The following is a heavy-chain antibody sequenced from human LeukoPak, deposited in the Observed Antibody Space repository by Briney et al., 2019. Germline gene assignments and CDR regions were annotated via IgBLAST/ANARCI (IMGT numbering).Heavy chain of an antibody. D-gene: IGHD3-10*01. CDR3: ARGRAGNYYNHNDY. CDR1: GFTFSSYA. Sequence: AGGSLRLSCAASGFTFSSYAMSWVRQAPGKGLVWVSRISGDGSITAYADSVKGRFTISRDNAKNTLYLQMNSLRAEDTAVYYCARGRAGNYYNHNDYWGQGTLVTVSS. V-gene: IGHV3-74*01. J-gene: IGHJ4*01. CDR2: ISGDGSIT.